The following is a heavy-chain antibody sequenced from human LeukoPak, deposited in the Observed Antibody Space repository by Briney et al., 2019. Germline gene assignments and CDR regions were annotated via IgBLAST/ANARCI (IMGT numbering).Heavy chain of an antibody. D-gene: IGHD3-10*01. CDR1: GGSIITNSYY. V-gene: IGHV4-39*01. J-gene: IGHJ5*02. Sequence: SETLSLTCTVSGGSIITNSYYWGWIRQPPGKNLEWIGSIYYSGSTYYNPSFESRVTISVDTSKNQFSLKLTSLTAADTAVSYCACMLRGNWFDPWGQGTLVTVSS. CDR2: IYYSGST. CDR3: ACMLRGNWFDP.